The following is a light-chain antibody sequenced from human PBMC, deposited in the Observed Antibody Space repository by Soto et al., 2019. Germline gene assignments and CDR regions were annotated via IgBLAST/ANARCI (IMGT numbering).Light chain of an antibody. CDR1: QGISNW. J-gene: IGKJ5*01. CDR2: AAS. Sequence: DIQMTQSPSSVSASVGDRVTITCRASQGISNWLAWYQQKPGEAPKFLIYAASSLQGGVPSRFSGSGSGTDFTLTIGSLQPDDFATYYCQQSYSTPITFGQGTRLEIK. V-gene: IGKV1-12*01. CDR3: QQSYSTPIT.